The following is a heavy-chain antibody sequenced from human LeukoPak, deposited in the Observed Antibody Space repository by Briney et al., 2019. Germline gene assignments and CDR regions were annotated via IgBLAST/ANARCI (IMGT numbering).Heavy chain of an antibody. CDR2: IVVGSGNT. Sequence: GASVKVSCKASGFTFTSSAVQWVRQARGQRLEWIGWIVVGSGNTNYAQKFQERVTITRDMSTSTAYMELSSLRSEDTAVYYCAALSAYYYDSSGVDAFDIWGQGTMVTVSS. V-gene: IGHV1-58*01. J-gene: IGHJ3*02. CDR1: GFTFTSSA. D-gene: IGHD3-22*01. CDR3: AALSAYYYDSSGVDAFDI.